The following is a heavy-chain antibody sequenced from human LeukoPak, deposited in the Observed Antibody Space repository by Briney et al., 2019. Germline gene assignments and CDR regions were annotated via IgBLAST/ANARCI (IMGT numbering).Heavy chain of an antibody. CDR3: AKDHREGYCSSTSCYHFDY. D-gene: IGHD2-2*01. Sequence: GGSLRLSCAASGFTFRSYAIYWVRQAPGKGLEWVSGISGSGGDTYFADSVKGRFTISRDNSKNTLYLQMNSLRAEDTAVYYCAKDHREGYCSSTSCYHFDYWGQGTLVTVSS. CDR2: ISGSGGDT. V-gene: IGHV3-23*01. CDR1: GFTFRSYA. J-gene: IGHJ4*02.